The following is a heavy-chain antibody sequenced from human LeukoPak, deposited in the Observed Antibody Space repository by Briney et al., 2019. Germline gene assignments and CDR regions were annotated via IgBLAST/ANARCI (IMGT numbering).Heavy chain of an antibody. CDR3: ARARSGKWGFDY. Sequence: SETLSLTRTVSGGSISSYYWSWIRQPPGKGLEWIGYIYYSGSTNYNPSLKSRVTISVDTSKNQFSLKLSSVTAADTAVYYCARARSGKWGFDYWGQGTLVTVSS. J-gene: IGHJ4*02. V-gene: IGHV4-59*12. CDR2: IYYSGST. CDR1: GGSISSYY. D-gene: IGHD1-26*01.